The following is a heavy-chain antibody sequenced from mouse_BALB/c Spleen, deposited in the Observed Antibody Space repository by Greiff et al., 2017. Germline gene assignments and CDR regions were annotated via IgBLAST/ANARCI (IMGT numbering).Heavy chain of an antibody. J-gene: IGHJ1*01. V-gene: IGHV5-6-4*01. CDR1: GFTFSSYT. Sequence: EVMLVESGGGLVKPGGSLKLSCAASGFTFSSYTMSWVRQTPEKRLEWVATISSGGSYTYYPDSVTGRFTISRDNAKNTLYLQMSSLKSEDTAMFYCTRDGDWYFDVWGAGTTVTVSS. CDR3: TRDGDWYFDV. CDR2: ISSGGSYT.